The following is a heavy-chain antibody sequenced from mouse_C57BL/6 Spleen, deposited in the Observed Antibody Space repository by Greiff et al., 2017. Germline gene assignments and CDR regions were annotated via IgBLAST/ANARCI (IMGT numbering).Heavy chain of an antibody. CDR3: ARAPALSGYYAMDY. J-gene: IGHJ4*01. CDR1: GYSITSGYY. D-gene: IGHD3-1*01. Sequence: EVKLMESGPGLVKPSQSLSLTCSVTGYSITSGYYWYWIRQFPGNKLDWMGYLSSDGSNNYNPSLKNRISITRDTSKNQFFLKLNTVTTEDTSTYYCARAPALSGYYAMDYWGQGTSVTVSS. V-gene: IGHV3-6*01. CDR2: LSSDGSN.